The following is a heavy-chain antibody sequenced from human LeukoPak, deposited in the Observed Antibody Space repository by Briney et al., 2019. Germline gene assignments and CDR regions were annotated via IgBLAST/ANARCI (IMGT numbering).Heavy chain of an antibody. J-gene: IGHJ3*02. Sequence: KTSETLSLTCTVSGGSISSYYWSWIRQPPGKGLEWIGYIYYSGSTNYNPSLKSRVTISVDTSKNQFSLKLSSVTAADTPVYYCARDKAFDIWGQGTMVTVSS. CDR1: GGSISSYY. CDR2: IYYSGST. CDR3: ARDKAFDI. V-gene: IGHV4-59*01.